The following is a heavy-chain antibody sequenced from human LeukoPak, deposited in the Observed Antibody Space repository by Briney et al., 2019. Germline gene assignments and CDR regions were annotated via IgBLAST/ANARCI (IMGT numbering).Heavy chain of an antibody. J-gene: IGHJ4*02. D-gene: IGHD1-26*01. CDR1: GDSFNTYS. V-gene: IGHV1-69*13. CDR3: ANIMGMAPLDH. CDR2: IVPILKTP. Sequence: SVKVSCKASGDSFNTYSFSWVRQAPGQGLEWMGGIVPILKTPNYSQKFQGRVTITADESTRTVHMELTSLRSEDTAMYYCANIMGMAPLDHWGQGTLVTVSS.